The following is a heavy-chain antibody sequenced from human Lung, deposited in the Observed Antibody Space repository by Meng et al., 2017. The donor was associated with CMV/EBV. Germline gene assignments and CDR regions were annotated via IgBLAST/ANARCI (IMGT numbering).Heavy chain of an antibody. Sequence: EVEVVESGGGLVQPGGYLRLSCATSGLSVNDKYMSWVRQPPGKGLEWVSIIYRGDNTYYADSVKGRFTVSRDNSKNTMYLQMNSLRVEDTAVYYCTGDSQLHPNLDYWGQGTLVTVSS. J-gene: IGHJ4*02. CDR1: GLSVNDKY. D-gene: IGHD3-10*01. CDR2: IYRGDNT. V-gene: IGHV3-66*01. CDR3: TGDSQLHPNLDY.